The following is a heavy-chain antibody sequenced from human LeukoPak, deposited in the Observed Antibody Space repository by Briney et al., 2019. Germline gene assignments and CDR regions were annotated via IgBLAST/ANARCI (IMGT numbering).Heavy chain of an antibody. J-gene: IGHJ4*02. CDR1: GFTFSSYW. D-gene: IGHD3-16*01. V-gene: IGHV3-7*03. CDR2: IKQDGSEK. CDR3: AKVNWGIRGVLFDY. Sequence: GGSLRLSCAASGFTFSSYWMSWVRQAPGKGLEWVANIKQDGSEKYYVDSVKGRFTISRDNAKNSLYLQMNSLRAEDTAVYYCAKVNWGIRGVLFDYWGQGTLVTVSS.